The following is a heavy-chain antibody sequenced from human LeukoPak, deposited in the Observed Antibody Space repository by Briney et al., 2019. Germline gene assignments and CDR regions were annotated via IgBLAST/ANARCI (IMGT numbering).Heavy chain of an antibody. CDR3: ATVVAATFFDY. CDR1: GYTLTSYG. J-gene: IGHJ4*02. CDR2: ISAYNGNK. D-gene: IGHD2-15*01. Sequence: GASVKVSCKASGYTLTSYGISWVRPAPGQRLGWMGWISAYNGNKNYAQKLQGRVTVTTDTSTSTAYMELRSLRSDDTAVYYCATVVAATFFDYWGQGTLVTVSS. V-gene: IGHV1-18*01.